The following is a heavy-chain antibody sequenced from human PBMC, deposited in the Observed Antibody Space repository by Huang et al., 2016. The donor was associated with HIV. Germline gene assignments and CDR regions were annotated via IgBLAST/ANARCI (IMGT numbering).Heavy chain of an antibody. Sequence: EVRLVESGGGLVQPGRSLRLSCAASVFTFEDYSMHWVRQGPGKGLEYVSGITGKVAGKSGNVFYADSVKGRFIISRDDTGNSLYLQMNSLRVEDTALYYCAHLPEPTSPWTDYWGQGTLVTVSS. D-gene: IGHD1-1*01. J-gene: IGHJ4*02. CDR3: AHLPEPTSPWTDY. V-gene: IGHV3-9*01. CDR1: VFTFEDYS. CDR2: ITGKVAGKSGNV.